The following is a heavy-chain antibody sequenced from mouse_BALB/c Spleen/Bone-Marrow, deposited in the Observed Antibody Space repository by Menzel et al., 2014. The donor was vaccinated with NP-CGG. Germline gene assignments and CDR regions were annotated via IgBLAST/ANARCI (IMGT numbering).Heavy chain of an antibody. CDR3: ARPRFAY. J-gene: IGHJ3*01. CDR1: GFTFSSYA. V-gene: IGHV5-9-3*01. Sequence: EVKLVESGGGLVKPGGSLKLSCAASGFTFSSYAMSWVRQTPEKRLEWVATISSGGSYTYYPDSVKGRFTISRDNAKNTLYLQMSSLRSEDTAMYYCARPRFAYWGQGTLVTVSA. CDR2: ISSGGSYT.